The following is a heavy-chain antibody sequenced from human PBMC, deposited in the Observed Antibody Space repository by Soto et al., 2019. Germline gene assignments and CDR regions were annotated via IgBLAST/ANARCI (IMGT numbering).Heavy chain of an antibody. CDR2: ISAYNGNT. CDR3: ARDGSGSSYYYYYYGMDV. J-gene: IGHJ6*02. V-gene: IGHV1-18*01. CDR1: GYTFTSYG. Sequence: QVQLVQSGAEVKKPGASVKVSCKASGYTFTSYGISWVRQAPGQGLEWMGWISAYNGNTNYAQKLQGRVTMTTDTSTSTAYMELRSLRSDDTAVYYCARDGSGSSYYYYYYGMDVWGQGTTVTVSS. D-gene: IGHD3-10*01.